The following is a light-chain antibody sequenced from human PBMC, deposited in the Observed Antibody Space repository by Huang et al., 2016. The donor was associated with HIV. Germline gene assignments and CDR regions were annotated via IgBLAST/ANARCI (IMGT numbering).Light chain of an antibody. CDR2: GAS. V-gene: IGKV3-15*01. CDR3: QQYNNWPQT. CDR1: QSVSTY. J-gene: IGKJ1*01. Sequence: EIVMTQSPATLSVSPGERATLSCRASQSVSTYLAWYQQKPGQAPRRLINGASTRVTGIPARFSGSGSGTEFTLTISSLQSEDFAVYYCQQYNNWPQTFGQGTKVDNK.